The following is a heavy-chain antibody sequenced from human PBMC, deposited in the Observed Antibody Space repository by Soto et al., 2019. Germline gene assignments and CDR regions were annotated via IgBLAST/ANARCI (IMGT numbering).Heavy chain of an antibody. J-gene: IGHJ4*02. CDR2: IYTDDNT. Sequence: EVQVVETGGGLIQPGGSLRLTCAASGFSVTRNYMTWARQAPGKGLEWVSVIYTDDNTYYADSVKGRFTISRDKSKNTLYLQMNNLRAQDTAVYYCATSSGWYCFDYWGQGTLVTVSS. CDR1: GFSVTRNY. CDR3: ATSSGWYCFDY. D-gene: IGHD6-19*01. V-gene: IGHV3-53*02.